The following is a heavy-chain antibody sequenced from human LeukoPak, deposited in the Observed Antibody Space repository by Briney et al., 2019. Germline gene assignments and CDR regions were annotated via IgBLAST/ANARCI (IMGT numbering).Heavy chain of an antibody. V-gene: IGHV1-8*01. CDR1: GYTFTSYD. J-gene: IGHJ4*02. CDR3: ARDSRLYSGSYGDY. Sequence: ASVKVSCKASGYTFTSYDINWVRQATGQGLEWMGWMNPNSGNTGYAQKFQGRVTMTRNTSISTAYMELSSLRSEDTAVYYCARDSRLYSGSYGDYWGQGTLVTVSS. CDR2: MNPNSGNT. D-gene: IGHD1-26*01.